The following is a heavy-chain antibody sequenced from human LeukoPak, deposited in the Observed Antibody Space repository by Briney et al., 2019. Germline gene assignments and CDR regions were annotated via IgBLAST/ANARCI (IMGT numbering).Heavy chain of an antibody. D-gene: IGHD4-17*01. V-gene: IGHV3-66*01. Sequence: GGSLRPSCAASGFTVSSNYMSWVRQAPGKGLEWVSVIYSGGSTYYADSVKGRFTISRDNSKNTLYLQMNSLRAEDTAVYYCASTFYGDSPPYWGQGTLVTVSS. CDR3: ASTFYGDSPPY. CDR2: IYSGGST. CDR1: GFTVSSNY. J-gene: IGHJ4*02.